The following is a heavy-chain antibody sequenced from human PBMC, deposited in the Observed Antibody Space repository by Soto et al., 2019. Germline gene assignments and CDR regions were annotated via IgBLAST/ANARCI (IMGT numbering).Heavy chain of an antibody. CDR1: GGTFSSYA. D-gene: IGHD2-15*01. CDR2: IIPIFGTA. V-gene: IGHV1-69*13. J-gene: IGHJ3*02. CDR3: ARSADRLLGDAFDI. Sequence: SVKVSCKASGGTFSSYAISWVRQAPGQGLEWMGGIIPIFGTANYAQKFQGRVTITADESTSTAYMELSSLRSEDTAVYYCARSADRLLGDAFDIWGQGTMVTVSS.